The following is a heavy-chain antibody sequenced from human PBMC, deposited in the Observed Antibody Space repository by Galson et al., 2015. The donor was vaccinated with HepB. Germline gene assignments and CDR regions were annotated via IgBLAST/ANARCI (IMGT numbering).Heavy chain of an antibody. V-gene: IGHV3-33*01. J-gene: IGHJ5*02. CDR1: GFTFSSYG. D-gene: IGHD5-12*01. Sequence: SLRLSCAASGFTFSSYGMHWVRQAPGKGLEWVAVIWYDGSNKYYADSVKGRFTISRDNSKNTLYLQMNSLRAEDTAVYYCARERSLRGRRGGYNWFDPWGQGTLVTVSS. CDR3: ARERSLRGRRGGYNWFDP. CDR2: IWYDGSNK.